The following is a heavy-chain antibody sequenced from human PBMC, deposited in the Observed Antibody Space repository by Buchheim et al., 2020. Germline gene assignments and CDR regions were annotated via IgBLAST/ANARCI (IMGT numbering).Heavy chain of an antibody. CDR3: AKAGAYCSGDCLIDY. J-gene: IGHJ4*02. V-gene: IGHV3-23*01. Sequence: EVQLLESGGGLVQFGGSLRLSCAASGFTFSSYAMSWVRQAPGKGLEWVSAISASGDTTYYADSVKGRFTISRDNSKNTLYLQMNSLRAEDAAVYYCAKAGAYCSGDCLIDYWGQGTL. CDR2: ISASGDTT. CDR1: GFTFSSYA. D-gene: IGHD2-21*01.